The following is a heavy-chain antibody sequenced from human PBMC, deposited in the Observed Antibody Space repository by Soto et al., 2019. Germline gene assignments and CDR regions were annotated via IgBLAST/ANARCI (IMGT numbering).Heavy chain of an antibody. CDR1: GFSLSTSGVG. CDR3: AHGILAAAGTPWFDP. Sequence: SGPTLVKPTQTLTLTCTFSGFSLSTSGVGVGWIRQPPGKALEWLALIYWNDDKRYSPSLKSRLTITKDTSKNQVVLTMTNMDPVDTATYYCAHGILAAAGTPWFDPWGQGTLVTVSS. D-gene: IGHD6-13*01. V-gene: IGHV2-5*01. J-gene: IGHJ5*02. CDR2: IYWNDDK.